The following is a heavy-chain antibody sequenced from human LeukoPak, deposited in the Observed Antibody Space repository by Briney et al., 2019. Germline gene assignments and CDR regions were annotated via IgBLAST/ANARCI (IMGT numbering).Heavy chain of an antibody. V-gene: IGHV3-30*18. D-gene: IGHD2-15*01. J-gene: IGHJ6*04. CDR2: ISYDGSNK. CDR1: GLTFSSYG. CDR3: AKDAPPCSGGSCYSGYYFYGMDV. Sequence: GGSLRLSCVVSGLTFSSYGMHWVRQAPGKGLEWVAVISYDGSNKYYADSVKGRFTISRDNSKNTLYLQMNSLRAEDKAVFYCAKDAPPCSGGSCYSGYYFYGMDVWGKGTTVTVSS.